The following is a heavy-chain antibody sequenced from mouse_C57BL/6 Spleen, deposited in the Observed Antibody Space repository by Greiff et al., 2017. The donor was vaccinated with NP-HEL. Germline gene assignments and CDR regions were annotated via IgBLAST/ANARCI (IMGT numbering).Heavy chain of an antibody. Sequence: VQLQQSGTELVKPGASVKLSCKASGYTFTSYWMHWVKQRPGQGLEWIGNINPSNGGTNYNEKFKSKATLTVDKSSSTAYMQLSSLTSEDSAVYYCANEGLRRDYFDYWGQGTTLTVSS. CDR1: GYTFTSYW. D-gene: IGHD2-4*01. V-gene: IGHV1-53*01. CDR3: ANEGLRRDYFDY. J-gene: IGHJ2*01. CDR2: INPSNGGT.